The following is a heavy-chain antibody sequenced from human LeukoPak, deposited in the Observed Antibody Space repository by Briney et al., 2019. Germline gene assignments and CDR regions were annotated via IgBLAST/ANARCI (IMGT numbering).Heavy chain of an antibody. D-gene: IGHD6-13*01. J-gene: IGHJ3*02. V-gene: IGHV4-34*01. CDR2: INHSGST. CDR3: AKDRGLVRSSSFDAFDI. Sequence: SETLSLTCAVYGGSFSGYYWSWIRQPPGKVLEWIGEINHSGSTNYNPSLKSRVTISVDTSKNQFSLKLSSVTAADTAVYYCAKDRGLVRSSSFDAFDIWGQGTMVTVSS. CDR1: GGSFSGYY.